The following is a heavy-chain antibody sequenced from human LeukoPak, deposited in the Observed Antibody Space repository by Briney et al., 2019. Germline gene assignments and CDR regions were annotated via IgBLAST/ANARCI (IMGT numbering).Heavy chain of an antibody. CDR1: GFTFSSYW. J-gene: IGHJ4*02. CDR3: ARLSGSYWESGFDY. D-gene: IGHD1-26*01. V-gene: IGHV3-74*01. CDR2: INTDGSST. Sequence: GGSLRLSCAASGFTFSSYWMHWVRQAPGKGLVWVSRINTDGSSTSYADSVKGRFTISRDNAKNTLYLQMNSLRAEDTAVYYCARLSGSYWESGFDYWGQGTLVTVSS.